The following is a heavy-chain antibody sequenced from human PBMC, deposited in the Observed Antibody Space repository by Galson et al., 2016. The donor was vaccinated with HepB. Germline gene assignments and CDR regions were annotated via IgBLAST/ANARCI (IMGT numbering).Heavy chain of an antibody. CDR1: GGSISSSSYY. J-gene: IGHJ5*02. D-gene: IGHD5-18*01. CDR3: ARHLKIQLWLRGNWFDP. CDR2: IYYSGST. Sequence: ETLSLTCTVSGGSISSSSYYWGWIRQPPGKELEWIGSIYYSGSTYYNPSLKSRVTISVDTSKNQFSLKLSSVTAADTAVYYCARHLKIQLWLRGNWFDPWGQGTLVTVSS. V-gene: IGHV4-39*01.